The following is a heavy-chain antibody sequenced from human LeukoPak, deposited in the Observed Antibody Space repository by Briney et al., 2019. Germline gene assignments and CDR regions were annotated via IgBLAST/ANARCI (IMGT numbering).Heavy chain of an antibody. J-gene: IGHJ4*02. CDR2: LYHLWRT. CDR1: GGSISSSNW. CDR3: AREVATYYFDY. Sequence: AETVPLTCTVSGGSISSSNWWRWVRQPPGKGVEWIRTLYHLWRTNYIPPLKSRLTISVHKSKNHFSLNLSSVTAADTAVYYCAREVATYYFDYWGQGTLVTVSS. V-gene: IGHV4-4*02.